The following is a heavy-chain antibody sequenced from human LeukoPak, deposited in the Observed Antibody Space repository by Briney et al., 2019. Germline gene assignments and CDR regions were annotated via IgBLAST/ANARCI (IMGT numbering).Heavy chain of an antibody. J-gene: IGHJ4*02. V-gene: IGHV4-34*01. CDR3: ARDGVYYDFWSGYPGLFDY. Sequence: SETLSLTCAVYGGSFSGYYWSWIRQPPGKGLEWIGEINHSGSTNYNPSLKSRVTISVDTSKNQFSLKLSSVTAADTAVYYCARDGVYYDFWSGYPGLFDYWGQGTLVTVSS. D-gene: IGHD3-3*01. CDR1: GGSFSGYY. CDR2: INHSGST.